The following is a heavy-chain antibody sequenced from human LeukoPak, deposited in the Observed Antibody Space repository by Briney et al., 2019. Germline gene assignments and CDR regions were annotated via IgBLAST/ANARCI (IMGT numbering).Heavy chain of an antibody. CDR1: GFTFSDYY. CDR3: AREYGGYDSHDAFDI. CDR2: ISSSGSTI. D-gene: IGHD5-12*01. V-gene: IGHV3-11*01. Sequence: GGSLRLSCAASGFTFSDYYMSWIRQAPGKGLEWVSYISSSGSTIYYADSVKGRFTISRDNAKNSLYLQMNSLRAEDTAVYCCAREYGGYDSHDAFDIWGQGTMVTVSS. J-gene: IGHJ3*02.